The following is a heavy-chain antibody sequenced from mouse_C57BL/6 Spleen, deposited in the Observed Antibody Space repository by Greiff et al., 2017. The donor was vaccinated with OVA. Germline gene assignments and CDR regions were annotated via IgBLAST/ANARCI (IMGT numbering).Heavy chain of an antibody. CDR1: GYSFTDYN. CDR3: ARYGVTVYDYDERVPWFAY. V-gene: IGHV1-39*01. CDR2: INPNYGTT. D-gene: IGHD2-4*01. J-gene: IGHJ3*01. Sequence: VQLKQSGPELVKPGASVKISCKASGYSFTDYNMNWVKQSNGKSLEWIGVINPNYGTTSYNQKFKGKATLTVDQSSSTAYMQLNSLTSEDSAVYYCARYGVTVYDYDERVPWFAYWGQGTLVTVSA.